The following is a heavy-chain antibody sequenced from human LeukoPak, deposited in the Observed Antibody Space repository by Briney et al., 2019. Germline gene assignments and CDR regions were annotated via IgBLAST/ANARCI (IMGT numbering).Heavy chain of an antibody. CDR3: ARDPLTMYSDGSGSYSDYYYYGMDV. CDR2: ISAYNGNT. J-gene: IGHJ6*04. Sequence: SVYTFTSYGISWVRPAPAQGGEWMGCISAYNGNTNYAQRLQGRVTITTDTYTSTAYMELRSLISEDTAVYYCARDPLTMYSDGSGSYSDYYYYGMDVWGKGTTVTVSS. D-gene: IGHD3-10*01. CDR1: VYTFTSYG. V-gene: IGHV1-18*04.